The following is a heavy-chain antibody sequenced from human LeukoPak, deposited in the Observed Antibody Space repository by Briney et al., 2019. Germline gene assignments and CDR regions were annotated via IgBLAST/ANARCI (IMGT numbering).Heavy chain of an antibody. V-gene: IGHV4-34*01. D-gene: IGHD3-10*01. J-gene: IGHJ4*02. CDR2: IHYSGST. Sequence: SETLSLTCSVSGGSFSGYYWSWIRRPPGKGLEWIGDIHYSGSTNYNPSLKSRVTISLDTSKNQFSLKLSSVTAADTAVYYCATARGAESYFYFDFWGQGTMVTVSS. CDR3: ATARGAESYFYFDF. CDR1: GGSFSGYY.